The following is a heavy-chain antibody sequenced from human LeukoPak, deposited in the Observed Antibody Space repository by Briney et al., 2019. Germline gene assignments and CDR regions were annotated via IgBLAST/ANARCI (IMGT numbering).Heavy chain of an antibody. J-gene: IGHJ4*02. CDR2: IYYSGST. V-gene: IGHV4-59*08. D-gene: IGHD2-15*01. Sequence: PSETLSLTCTVSGGSIGSYYWSWIRQPPGKGLEWIGYIYYSGSTNYNPSLKSRVTISVDTSKNQFSLKLSSVTAADTAVYYCARGSWVCSGGSCQMYYFDYWGQGTLVTASS. CDR1: GGSIGSYY. CDR3: ARGSWVCSGGSCQMYYFDY.